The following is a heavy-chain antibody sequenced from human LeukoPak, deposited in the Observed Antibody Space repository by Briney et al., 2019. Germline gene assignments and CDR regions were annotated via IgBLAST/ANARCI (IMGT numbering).Heavy chain of an antibody. Sequence: GGSLRLPCAASGFTFSSYVMSWVRQAPGKGLEWVSAISGSGGSTYYADSVKGRFTISRDNSMNTLYLQMNSLRAEDTAVYYCAKRYCSGGSCVYYYYYGMDVWGQGTTVTVSS. D-gene: IGHD2-15*01. J-gene: IGHJ6*02. CDR1: GFTFSSYV. CDR3: AKRYCSGGSCVYYYYYGMDV. V-gene: IGHV3-23*01. CDR2: ISGSGGST.